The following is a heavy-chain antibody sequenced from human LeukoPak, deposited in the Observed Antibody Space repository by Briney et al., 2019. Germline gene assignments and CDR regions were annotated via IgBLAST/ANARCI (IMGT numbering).Heavy chain of an antibody. J-gene: IGHJ4*02. V-gene: IGHV1-58*01. CDR1: GFTFTSSA. Sequence: SVKVSCKASGFTFTSSAVQWVRQARGQRLEWIGWIVVGSGNTNYAQKFQERVTITRDMSTSTAYMELSSLRSEDTAVYYCAASSSSWYKPLDYWGQGTLSPSPQ. D-gene: IGHD6-13*01. CDR2: IVVGSGNT. CDR3: AASSSSWYKPLDY.